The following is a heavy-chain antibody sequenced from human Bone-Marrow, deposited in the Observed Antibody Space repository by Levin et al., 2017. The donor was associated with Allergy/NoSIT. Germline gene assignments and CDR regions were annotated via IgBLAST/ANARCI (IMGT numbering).Heavy chain of an antibody. V-gene: IGHV3-23*01. D-gene: IGHD6-6*01. Sequence: GGSLRLSCVASGFTVGSYAMSWVRQAPGKGLEWVSTITDRGDRAYYADAVKGRFTISRDNSKDTLTLQMNSLRADDSALYYGSTIEYSSSDRSFYGLDAWGQGTTVAVSS. CDR3: STIEYSSSDRSFYGLDA. CDR2: ITDRGDRA. CDR1: GFTVGSYA. J-gene: IGHJ6*02.